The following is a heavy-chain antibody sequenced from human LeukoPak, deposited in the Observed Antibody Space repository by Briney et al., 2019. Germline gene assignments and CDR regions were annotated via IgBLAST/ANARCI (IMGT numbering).Heavy chain of an antibody. CDR3: ARMDIVVVPAAKAPRSTHAFDI. CDR2: IKQDGSEK. D-gene: IGHD2-2*03. CDR1: GFTFSSYW. Sequence: PGGSLRLSCAASGFTFSSYWMSWIRQAPGKGLEWVANIKQDGSEKYYVDSVKGRFTISRDNAKNSLYLQMNSLRAEDTAVYYCARMDIVVVPAAKAPRSTHAFDIWGQGTMVTVSS. V-gene: IGHV3-7*01. J-gene: IGHJ3*02.